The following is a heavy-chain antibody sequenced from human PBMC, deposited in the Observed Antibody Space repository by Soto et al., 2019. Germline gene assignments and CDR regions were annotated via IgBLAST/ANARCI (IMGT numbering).Heavy chain of an antibody. J-gene: IGHJ4*02. CDR1: GFTFSSNW. CDR2: INSDGSIT. Sequence: SGGSLRLSCAASGFTFSSNWMHWVRQAPGKGLVWVSRINSDGSITSYADSVKGQFTISRDNAKNTLYLQMTSLRAEDTAVYYCARGSSSWYVSFDYWGQGTLVTVSS. V-gene: IGHV3-74*01. D-gene: IGHD6-13*01. CDR3: ARGSSSWYVSFDY.